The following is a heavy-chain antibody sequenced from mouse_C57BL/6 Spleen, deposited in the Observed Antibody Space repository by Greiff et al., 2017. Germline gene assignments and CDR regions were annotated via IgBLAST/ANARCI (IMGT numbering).Heavy chain of an antibody. J-gene: IGHJ4*01. V-gene: IGHV5-4*01. CDR3: ARDRRTPRATEYAMDY. CDR1: GFTFSSYA. Sequence: EVKVVESGGGLVKPGGSLKLSCAASGFTFSSYAMSWVRQTPEKRLEWVATISDGGSYTYYPDNVKGRFTISRDNAKKNLYLQMSHLKSEDTAMYYCARDRRTPRATEYAMDYWGQGTSVTVSS. CDR2: ISDGGSYT. D-gene: IGHD1-1*01.